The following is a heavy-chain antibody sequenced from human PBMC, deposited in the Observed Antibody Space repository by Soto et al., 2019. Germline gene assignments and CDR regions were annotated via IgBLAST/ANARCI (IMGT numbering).Heavy chain of an antibody. CDR2: IDHDGPT. CDR3: VSDSHGDY. J-gene: IGHJ4*02. V-gene: IGHV3-74*01. Sequence: EVQLVESGGGLVQPGVSLRLSCAGSGFTFSNYWMHWVRQAPGKGLEWVSRIDHDGPTDYADSVRGRFTISRDNAENTLYLPMNSLRPEDTAVYYCVSDSHGDYWGQGTLVTVSS. CDR1: GFTFSNYW.